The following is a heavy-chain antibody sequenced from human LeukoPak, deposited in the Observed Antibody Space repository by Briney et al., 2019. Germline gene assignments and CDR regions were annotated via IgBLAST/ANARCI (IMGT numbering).Heavy chain of an antibody. D-gene: IGHD1-26*01. CDR3: ANWVGGSYYGRFDS. CDR1: GFTVSSNY. V-gene: IGHV3-66*01. Sequence: PGGSLRLSCAASGFTVSSNYMSWVRQAPGKGLEWVSVIYSGGSTYYADSVKGRFTISRDNSKNTLYLQMNSLRVEDTAVYYCANWVGGSYYGRFDSWGQGTLVTVSS. CDR2: IYSGGST. J-gene: IGHJ4*02.